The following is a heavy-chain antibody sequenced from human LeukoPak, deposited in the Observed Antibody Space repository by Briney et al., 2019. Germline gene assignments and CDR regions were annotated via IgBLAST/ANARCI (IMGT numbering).Heavy chain of an antibody. Sequence: ASVKVSCKASGYTFTGYYMHWVRQAPGQGLEWMGWINPNSGGTNYAQKFQGRVTMTRDTSISTAYMELSRLRSDDTAVYYCARDLEVGATLDYWGQGTLVTVSS. CDR1: GYTFTGYY. CDR2: INPNSGGT. V-gene: IGHV1-2*02. D-gene: IGHD1-26*01. CDR3: ARDLEVGATLDY. J-gene: IGHJ4*02.